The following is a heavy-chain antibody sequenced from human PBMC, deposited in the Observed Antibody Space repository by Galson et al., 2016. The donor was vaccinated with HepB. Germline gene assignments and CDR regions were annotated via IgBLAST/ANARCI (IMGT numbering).Heavy chain of an antibody. CDR2: ISYSGST. V-gene: IGHV4-31*03. J-gene: IGHJ5*02. CDR1: GASIGSGDYY. D-gene: IGHD2-21*02. Sequence: TLSLTCTVSGASIGSGDYYWSWIRQHPGKGLEWIGYISYSGSTYYNPSLKSRLYISVDTSKNSFSLNLTSVTAADTAVYYCTRGARGLPSYGGASYPGWFDPWGQGTLVTVSS. CDR3: TRGARGLPSYGGASYPGWFDP.